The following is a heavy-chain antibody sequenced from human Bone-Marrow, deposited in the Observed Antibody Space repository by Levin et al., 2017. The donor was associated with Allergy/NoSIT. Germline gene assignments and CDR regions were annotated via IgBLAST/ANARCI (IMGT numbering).Heavy chain of an antibody. D-gene: IGHD4-17*01. J-gene: IGHJ3*02. CDR2: VSYSGTT. Sequence: SETLSLTCSVSGGSVRSDNYYWSRIRQPPGKRLEWIGYVSYSGTTTYSPSLESRVTISLGASENHFSLRLTSVTAADTAVYYCARDHGDSSDAFAIWGQGTMVTVSS. CDR3: ARDHGDSSDAFAI. V-gene: IGHV4-61*03. CDR1: GGSVRSDNYY.